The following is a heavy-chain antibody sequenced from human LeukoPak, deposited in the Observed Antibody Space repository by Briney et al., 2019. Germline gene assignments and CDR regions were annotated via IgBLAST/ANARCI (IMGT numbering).Heavy chain of an antibody. D-gene: IGHD3-16*02. CDR1: VGSISSYY. Sequence: PSETLSLTCTASVGSISSYYWSWIRQPPGKGLEWIGYIYYSGSTNYNPSLKSRVTISVDTSKNQFSLKLSSVTAADTAVYYCARYRAFGGVIVFDYWGQGTLVTVSS. CDR3: ARYRAFGGVIVFDY. V-gene: IGHV4-59*01. J-gene: IGHJ4*02. CDR2: IYYSGST.